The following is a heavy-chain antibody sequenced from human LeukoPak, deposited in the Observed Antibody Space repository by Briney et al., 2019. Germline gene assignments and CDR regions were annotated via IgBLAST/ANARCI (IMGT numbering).Heavy chain of an antibody. D-gene: IGHD2-15*01. CDR1: GFTFSSYA. CDR2: ISTSSIYI. CDR3: ARAEYCSGGSCLNFDY. J-gene: IGHJ4*02. Sequence: GGSLRLSCAASGFTFSSYAMSWVRQAPGKGLEGVSSISTSSIYIYYSDSVKGRFTISRDNARNSLHLQMNSLRAEDTAVYYCARAEYCSGGSCLNFDYWGQGTLVTVSS. V-gene: IGHV3-21*01.